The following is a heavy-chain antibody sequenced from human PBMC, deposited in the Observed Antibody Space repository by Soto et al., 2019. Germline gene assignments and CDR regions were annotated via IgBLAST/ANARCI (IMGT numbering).Heavy chain of an antibody. D-gene: IGHD2-15*01. Sequence: QGQLQESGPGLVKPSQTLSLTCTVSGGSISSGGYYWSWIRQHPGKGLEWIGYIYYSGSTYYNPSLKSRMTISVNTSKNQVSLKLSSVNAADTAVYYCARDGSGGNAVSSFDICGQGTIVTVSS. CDR2: IYYSGST. V-gene: IGHV4-31*03. CDR3: ARDGSGGNAVSSFDI. CDR1: GGSISSGGYY. J-gene: IGHJ3*02.